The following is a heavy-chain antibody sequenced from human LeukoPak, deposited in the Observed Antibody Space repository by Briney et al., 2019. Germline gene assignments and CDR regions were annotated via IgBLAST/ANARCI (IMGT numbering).Heavy chain of an antibody. Sequence: SETLSLTCTVSGGSISSSSYYWGWIRQPPGKGLEWIGSIYYSGSTYYNPSLKSRVTISVDTSKNQFSLKLSSVTAADTAVYYCAGGGLMVRGVIRHWGQGTLVTVSS. D-gene: IGHD3-10*01. J-gene: IGHJ4*02. CDR3: AGGGLMVRGVIRH. CDR2: IYYSGST. V-gene: IGHV4-39*01. CDR1: GGSISSSSYY.